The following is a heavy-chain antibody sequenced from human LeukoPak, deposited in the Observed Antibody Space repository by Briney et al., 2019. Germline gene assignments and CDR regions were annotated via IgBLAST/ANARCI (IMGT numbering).Heavy chain of an antibody. CDR3: ARGLTMVRGAPNWFDP. V-gene: IGHV1-8*03. J-gene: IGHJ5*02. D-gene: IGHD3-10*01. CDR1: GYTFTSYD. CDR2: MNPNSGNT. Sequence: ASVKVSCKASGYTFTSYDINWVRQATGQGLEWMGWMNPNSGNTGYAQKFQGRVTITRNTSISTAYMELSSLRSEDTAVYYCARGLTMVRGAPNWFDPWGQGTLVTVSS.